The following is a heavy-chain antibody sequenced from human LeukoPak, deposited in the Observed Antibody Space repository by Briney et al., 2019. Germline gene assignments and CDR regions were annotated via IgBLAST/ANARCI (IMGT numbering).Heavy chain of an antibody. CDR1: GVSLSGYY. CDR2: LNHSGST. D-gene: IGHD2-2*02. J-gene: IGHJ4*02. Sequence: SETLSLTCAVYGVSLSGYYWSWIRQPPGKGLEWIGELNHSGSTNYTPSLQSRVTISVDTSKNQFSLKLSSVTAADTAVYYCARARGGYCSSTSCYTGRYYFDYWGQGTLVTVSS. V-gene: IGHV4-34*01. CDR3: ARARGGYCSSTSCYTGRYYFDY.